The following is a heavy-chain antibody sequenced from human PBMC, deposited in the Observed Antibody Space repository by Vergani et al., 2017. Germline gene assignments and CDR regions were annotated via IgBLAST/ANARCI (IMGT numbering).Heavy chain of an antibody. CDR3: ARHTTYTDS. D-gene: IGHD1-1*01. Sequence: EVELVQSGPEMRKPGESLKISCKGSEYSFGNYWIGWVRQIIYPADSDTRYSPSFQGQVTISAHKSISTAFLQWDSLKASDTALYYCARHTTYTDSWGQGTLVTVSS. J-gene: IGHJ4*02. CDR1: EYSFGNYW. CDR2: IYPADSDT. V-gene: IGHV5-51*01.